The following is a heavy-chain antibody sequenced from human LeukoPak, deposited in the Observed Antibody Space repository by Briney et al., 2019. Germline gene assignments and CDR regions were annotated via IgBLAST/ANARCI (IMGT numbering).Heavy chain of an antibody. CDR2: IHYSGRI. D-gene: IGHD3/OR15-3a*01. CDR3: AREWTPYFDY. V-gene: IGHV4-59*01. CDR1: GGSISSYY. Sequence: SETLSLTCTVSGGSISSYYWSWIRQPPGKGLEWIGYIHYSGRINYNPSLKSRVTISLDMSKNQFSLRLGSVTAADTAVYYCAREWTPYFDYWGQGTLVTVSS. J-gene: IGHJ4*02.